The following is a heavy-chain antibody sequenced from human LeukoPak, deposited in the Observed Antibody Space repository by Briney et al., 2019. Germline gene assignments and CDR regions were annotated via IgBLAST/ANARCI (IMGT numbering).Heavy chain of an antibody. V-gene: IGHV3-43*01. J-gene: IGHJ5*02. CDR3: AKDLTYESSGSVIDT. CDR1: GFIFEDYT. D-gene: IGHD3-22*01. Sequence: GGSLRLSCAASGFIFEDYTMHWVRQVPGKTLEWVSLVNWHGTTYYADSLKGRFTTSRDNSKNSLYLQMDSLRTEDTAFYYCAKDLTYESSGSVIDTWGLGTLVTVSS. CDR2: VNWHGTT.